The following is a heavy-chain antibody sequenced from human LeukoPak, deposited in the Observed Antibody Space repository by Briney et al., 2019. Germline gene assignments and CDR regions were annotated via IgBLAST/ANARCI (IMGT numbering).Heavy chain of an antibody. CDR1: GDSFSSNSAG. D-gene: IGHD6-19*01. CDR3: AREVAVAGPFDY. Sequence: SQTLSLTCAISGDSFSSNSAGWNWIRQSPSRGLEWLGRTYYRSEWYNDYAVSVKSRITINPDTSKNQFSLHLNSVTPEDTAVYYCAREVAVAGPFDYWGQGTLVTVSS. CDR2: TYYRSEWYN. V-gene: IGHV6-1*01. J-gene: IGHJ4*02.